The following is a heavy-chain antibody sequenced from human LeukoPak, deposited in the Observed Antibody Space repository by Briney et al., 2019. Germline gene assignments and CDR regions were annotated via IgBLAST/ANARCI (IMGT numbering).Heavy chain of an antibody. V-gene: IGHV4-61*02. J-gene: IGHJ4*02. D-gene: IGHD3-10*01. CDR3: ARSMVRGVIRY. CDR1: GGSISSGSYY. CDR2: IYTSGST. Sequence: SQTLSLTCTVSGGSISSGSYYWSWIRQPAGKGLEWIGRIYTSGSTNYNPSLKSRVTISVDTSKNQFSLKLSSVTAADTAVYYCARSMVRGVIRYWGQGTLVTVSS.